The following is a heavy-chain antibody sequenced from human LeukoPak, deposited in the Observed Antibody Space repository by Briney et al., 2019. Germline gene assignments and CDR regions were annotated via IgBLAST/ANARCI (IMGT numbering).Heavy chain of an antibody. CDR2: IYTSGST. Sequence: GSXXXXYWSWIXXPAGKGLEWIGRIYTSGSTNYNPSLKSRVTMSVDTSKNQFSLKLSSVTAADTAVYYCARDGGHYYGSGRAVTGWFDPWGQGTLVTVSS. D-gene: IGHD3-10*01. V-gene: IGHV4-4*07. J-gene: IGHJ5*02. CDR1: GSXXXXY. CDR3: ARDGGHYYGSGRAVTGWFDP.